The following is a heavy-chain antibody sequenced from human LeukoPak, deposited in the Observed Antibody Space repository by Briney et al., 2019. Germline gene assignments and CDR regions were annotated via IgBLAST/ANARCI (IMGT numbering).Heavy chain of an antibody. CDR2: IYPGDSDT. V-gene: IGHV5-51*01. Sequence: GESLKISCKASGYSFTNNWIGWVRQMPGKDLEWMGIIYPGDSDTRYSPSFQGQVTISADKSISTAYLQWSSLKASDTAMYYCASAGDSSGYYYFSAFDIWGQGTMVTVSS. D-gene: IGHD3-22*01. CDR1: GYSFTNNW. CDR3: ASAGDSSGYYYFSAFDI. J-gene: IGHJ3*02.